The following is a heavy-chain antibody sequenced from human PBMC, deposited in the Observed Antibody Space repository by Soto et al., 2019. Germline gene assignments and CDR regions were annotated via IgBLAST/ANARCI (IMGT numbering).Heavy chain of an antibody. CDR3: ARERIAAAGKGWFDP. J-gene: IGHJ5*02. CDR2: ISSSSSYT. V-gene: IGHV3-11*06. CDR1: GFTFSDYY. Sequence: PVGSLRLSCAASGFTFSDYYMSWIRQAPGKGLEWVSYISSSSSYTNYADSVKGRFTISRDNAKNSLYLQMNSLRAEDTAVYYCARERIAAAGKGWFDPWGQGTLVTVSS. D-gene: IGHD6-13*01.